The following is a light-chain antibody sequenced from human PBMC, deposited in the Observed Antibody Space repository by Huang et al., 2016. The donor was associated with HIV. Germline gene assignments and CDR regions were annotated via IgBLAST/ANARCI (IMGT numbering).Light chain of an antibody. J-gene: IGKJ1*01. CDR1: QSVFKN. CDR3: QQYNTSPRT. Sequence: ENLMTQSPSTLSVSPGESATLSCRASQSVFKNLAGYQQKPCQAPKLRIYGSSTRASGIPARFSGSGSGTDFTLTISSLQSEDFAVYYCQQYNTSPRTFGQGTKVEV. CDR2: GSS. V-gene: IGKV3-15*01.